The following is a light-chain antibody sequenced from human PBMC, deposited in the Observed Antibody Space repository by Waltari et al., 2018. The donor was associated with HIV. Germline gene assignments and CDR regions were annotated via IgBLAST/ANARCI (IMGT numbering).Light chain of an antibody. CDR3: SSYTSTSTLVI. CDR2: EVT. Sequence: QSALTQPASVSGPPGQSITISCTGTRHDVGGINSVSWYRHHPGKAPKLILYEVTTRPSGVSDRFSGSKSGNTASLNISGLQAEDEGDYYCSSYTSTSTLVIFGGGTNLTVL. CDR1: RHDVGGINS. V-gene: IGLV2-14*01. J-gene: IGLJ2*01.